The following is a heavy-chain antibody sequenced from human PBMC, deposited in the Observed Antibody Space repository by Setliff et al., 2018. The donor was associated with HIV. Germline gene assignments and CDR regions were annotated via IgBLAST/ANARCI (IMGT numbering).Heavy chain of an antibody. J-gene: IGHJ4*02. Sequence: ASVKVSCKASGYTFTSYGISWVRQAPGQGLEWMGWISAYNGNTNYSQKLQGRVTMTTDTSTSTAYMELMSLRSDDTAVYYCARYTIVGATPVVGYWGQGTLVTVSS. V-gene: IGHV1-18*01. CDR2: ISAYNGNT. D-gene: IGHD1-26*01. CDR1: GYTFTSYG. CDR3: ARYTIVGATPVVGY.